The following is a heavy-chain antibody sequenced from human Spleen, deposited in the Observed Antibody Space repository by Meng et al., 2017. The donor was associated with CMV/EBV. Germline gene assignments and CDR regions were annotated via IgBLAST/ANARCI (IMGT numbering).Heavy chain of an antibody. CDR1: GISFSDHY. CDR2: INSAGNTI. V-gene: IGHV3-11*01. Sequence: GGSLRLSCAASGISFSDHYMTWIRQAPGKGLEWVSYINSAGNTIYYADSVKGRFTISRDNAKSSLYLQMNSLTAADTAVYYCARGGTIFGEMDVWGQGTTVTVSS. D-gene: IGHD3-3*01. CDR3: ARGGTIFGEMDV. J-gene: IGHJ6*02.